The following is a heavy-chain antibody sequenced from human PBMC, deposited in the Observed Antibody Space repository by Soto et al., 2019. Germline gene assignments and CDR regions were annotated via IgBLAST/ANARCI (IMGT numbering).Heavy chain of an antibody. V-gene: IGHV3-48*02. CDR3: ARGDYYYYGLDV. D-gene: IGHD3-16*01. Sequence: GGSLRLSCAASGFTFSDYSMNWVRQAPGKGLEWLSSISSSSSTMYYADSVKGRFTISRDDAKNSLYLQMNSLRDEDTAVYYCARGDYYYYGLDVWGQGTTVTVSS. CDR2: ISSSSSTM. J-gene: IGHJ6*02. CDR1: GFTFSDYS.